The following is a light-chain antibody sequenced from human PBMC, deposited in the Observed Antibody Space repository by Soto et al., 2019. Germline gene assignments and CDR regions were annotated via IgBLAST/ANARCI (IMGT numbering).Light chain of an antibody. V-gene: IGKV3-20*01. Sequence: EIVLTQSPGTLSFSPGERATLSCRASRSVNSNYLAWYQQKTGQAPRLLIYGASSRATGIPDRFSGRGSGTDFTLTISRLEPEDFAVYYCQQFGSSPPITFGQGTRLEIK. CDR1: RSVNSNY. CDR2: GAS. J-gene: IGKJ5*01. CDR3: QQFGSSPPIT.